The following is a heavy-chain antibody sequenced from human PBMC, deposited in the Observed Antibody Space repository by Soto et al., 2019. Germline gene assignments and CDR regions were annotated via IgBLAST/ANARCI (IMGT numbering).Heavy chain of an antibody. CDR3: ARFESFQPNMAIDY. CDR2: IFPRDSDT. V-gene: IGHV5-51*01. J-gene: IGHJ4*02. D-gene: IGHD3-10*01. CDR1: GYDFSTYW. Sequence: PGESLKISCKGSGYDFSTYWIGWVRQMPGKGLDLMGVIFPRDSDTKYSPSFEGRVILSADTSTDSAYLQWNSLKAPDTGVYYCARFESFQPNMAIDYWGQGTPVT.